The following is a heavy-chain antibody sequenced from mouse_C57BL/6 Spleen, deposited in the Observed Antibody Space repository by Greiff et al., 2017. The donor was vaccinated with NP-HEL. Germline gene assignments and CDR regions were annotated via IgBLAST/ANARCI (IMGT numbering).Heavy chain of an antibody. Sequence: EVQVVESGGGLVKPGGSLKLSCAASGFTFSSYAMSWVRQTPEKRLEWVATISDGGSYTYYPDNVKGRFTISRDNAKNNLYLQMSHLKSEDTAMYYCARDPPGLLRDWYFDVWGTGTTVTVSS. D-gene: IGHD1-1*01. CDR1: GFTFSSYA. CDR3: ARDPPGLLRDWYFDV. J-gene: IGHJ1*03. CDR2: ISDGGSYT. V-gene: IGHV5-4*01.